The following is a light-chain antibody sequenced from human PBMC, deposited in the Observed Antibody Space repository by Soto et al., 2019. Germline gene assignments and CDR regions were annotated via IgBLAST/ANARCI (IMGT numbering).Light chain of an antibody. V-gene: IGLV2-14*01. J-gene: IGLJ2*01. CDR3: SSYTSSSILV. Sequence: QSALTQPASVSGSPGQSITISCTGTSSDVGGYNYVSWYQQHPGKAPKLMIYEVSNRPSGVSNRFSGPKSGNTASLTISGLQAEDEADYYCSSYTSSSILVFGGGTKLTVL. CDR2: EVS. CDR1: SSDVGGYNY.